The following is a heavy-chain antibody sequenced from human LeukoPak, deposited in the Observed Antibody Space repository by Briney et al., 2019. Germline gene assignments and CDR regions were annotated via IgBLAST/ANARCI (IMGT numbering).Heavy chain of an antibody. CDR2: IRYDGSNK. CDR1: GFTFSSYG. V-gene: IGHV3-30*02. CDR3: AKGGPHYGSGSYYAFDY. Sequence: PGGSLRLSCAASGFTFSSYGMHWVRQAPGKGLEWVAFIRYDGSNKYYADSVKGRFTISRDNSKNTLYLQMNSLRAEDTAVYYCAKGGPHYGSGSYYAFDYWGQGTLVTVSS. D-gene: IGHD3-10*01. J-gene: IGHJ4*02.